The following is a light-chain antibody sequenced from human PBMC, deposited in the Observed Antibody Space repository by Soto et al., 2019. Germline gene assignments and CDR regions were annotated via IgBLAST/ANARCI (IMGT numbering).Light chain of an antibody. CDR3: HQYGNSPLT. V-gene: IGKV3-20*01. CDR2: GAS. J-gene: IGKJ3*01. CDR1: QNVYSNF. Sequence: ETVLTQSPGTLSLSPGDRATLSCRASQNVYSNFVGWYQQRPGQAPRLLIYGASTRATDIPDRFSGNGSGTDFTLTISRLEPDDFAVYFCHQYGNSPLTFGPGTKVDF.